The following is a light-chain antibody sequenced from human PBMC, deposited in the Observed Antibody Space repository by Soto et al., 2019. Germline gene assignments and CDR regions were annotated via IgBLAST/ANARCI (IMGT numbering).Light chain of an antibody. CDR3: QQYGSSLIT. J-gene: IGKJ5*01. Sequence: IVLPPFPGTLSLSPGGRANLSCRASQSVSSSYLAWYQQKPGQAPRLLIYGASSRATGIPDRFSGSGSGTDFTLTISRLEPEDFAVYYCQQYGSSLITFGQGTRLEIK. V-gene: IGKV3-20*01. CDR1: QSVSSSY. CDR2: GAS.